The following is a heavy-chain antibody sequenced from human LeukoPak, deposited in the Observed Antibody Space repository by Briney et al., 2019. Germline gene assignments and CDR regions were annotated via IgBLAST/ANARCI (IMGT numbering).Heavy chain of an antibody. CDR1: GYTFTRYH. J-gene: IGHJ5*02. CDR2: INPSGGST. CDR3: TRRPYCSGGSCYGTGAWFDP. V-gene: IGHV1-46*01. D-gene: IGHD2-15*01. Sequence: ASVKVSCKASGYTFTRYHMHWVRQAPGQGLEWMGIINPSGGSTRYAQKFQGRLTMTRDTSTSTVYMELSSLRSEDTAVYYCTRRPYCSGGSCYGTGAWFDPWGQGTLVTVSS.